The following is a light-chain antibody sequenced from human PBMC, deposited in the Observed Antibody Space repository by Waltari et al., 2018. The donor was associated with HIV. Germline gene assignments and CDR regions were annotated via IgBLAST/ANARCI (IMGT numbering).Light chain of an antibody. Sequence: DIQMTQSPSTVSASVGDTVTVTCRASQNIGKMLAWYQQKPGKAPELLIYEASTLEVGVQSIFSGGGSGTEFTLTISRLQPDDFATYYCQQYNSHSRTFGQGTKVEIK. CDR1: QNIGKM. CDR3: QQYNSHSRT. J-gene: IGKJ1*01. V-gene: IGKV1-5*01. CDR2: EAS.